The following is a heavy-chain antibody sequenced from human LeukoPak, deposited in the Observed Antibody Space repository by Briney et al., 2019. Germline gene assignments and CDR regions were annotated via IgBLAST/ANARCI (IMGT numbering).Heavy chain of an antibody. V-gene: IGHV4-34*01. D-gene: IGHD6-19*01. CDR2: INHSGST. CDR1: GGSFSGYY. Sequence: SETLSLTCAVYGGSFSGYYWSWIRQPPGKGLEWIGEINHSGSTNYNSSLKSRVTISVDTSKNQFSLKLSSVTAADTAVYYCARRRIAVAGRSGAFDIWGQGTMVTVSS. CDR3: ARRRIAVAGRSGAFDI. J-gene: IGHJ3*02.